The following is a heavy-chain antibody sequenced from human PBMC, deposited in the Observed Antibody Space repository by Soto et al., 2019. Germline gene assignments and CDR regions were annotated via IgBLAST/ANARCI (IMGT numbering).Heavy chain of an antibody. CDR1: GGSISSGDYY. J-gene: IGHJ4*02. D-gene: IGHD5-18*01. CDR2: IYYSGST. CDR3: ARIILDTAMVYFDY. Sequence: SETLSLTCTVSGGSISSGDYYWSWIRQPPGKGLEWIGYIYYSGSTYYNPSLKSRVTISVDTSKNQFSLKLSSVTAADTAVYYCARIILDTAMVYFDYWGQGTLVTVYS. V-gene: IGHV4-30-4*01.